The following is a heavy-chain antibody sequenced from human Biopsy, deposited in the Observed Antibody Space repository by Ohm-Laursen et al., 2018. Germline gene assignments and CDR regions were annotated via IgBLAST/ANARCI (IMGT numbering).Heavy chain of an antibody. CDR2: INSNSGDT. CDR1: GYTFTDYC. Sequence: GSSVKVSCKASGYTFTDYCMYWVRQAPGQGLEWMGWINSNSGDTNYAQKFQGRVAMTRDTSITTAYLELSSLRSDDTAVYYCARREQLFKPWELLVRGPNGYSYKSMDVWGHGTTVTVSS. D-gene: IGHD1-26*01. J-gene: IGHJ6*02. V-gene: IGHV1-2*02. CDR3: ARREQLFKPWELLVRGPNGYSYKSMDV.